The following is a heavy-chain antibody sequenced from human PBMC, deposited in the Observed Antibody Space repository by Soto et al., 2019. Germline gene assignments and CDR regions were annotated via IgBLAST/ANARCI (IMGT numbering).Heavy chain of an antibody. CDR2: INAGNGNT. D-gene: IGHD6-19*01. Sequence: ASVKVSCKASGYTFTSYAMHWVRQAPGQRLEWMGWINAGNGNTKYSQKFQGRVTITRDTSASTAYMELSSLRSEDTAVYYCARARIAVAAYYFDYWGQGTLVTVSS. CDR3: ARARIAVAAYYFDY. V-gene: IGHV1-3*01. CDR1: GYTFTSYA. J-gene: IGHJ4*02.